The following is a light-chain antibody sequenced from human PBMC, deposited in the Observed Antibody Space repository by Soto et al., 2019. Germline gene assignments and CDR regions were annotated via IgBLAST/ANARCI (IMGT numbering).Light chain of an antibody. V-gene: IGLV2-14*01. Sequence: QSVLTQPASVSGSPGQSITISCTGTSSDVGDYKYVSWYQHHPGKAPKLMLYEVNNRPSGVSNRFSGSKSANTASLSISGLQAEDEADYYCSSYTSSSPVVFGGGTKVTVL. J-gene: IGLJ2*01. CDR1: SSDVGDYKY. CDR2: EVN. CDR3: SSYTSSSPVV.